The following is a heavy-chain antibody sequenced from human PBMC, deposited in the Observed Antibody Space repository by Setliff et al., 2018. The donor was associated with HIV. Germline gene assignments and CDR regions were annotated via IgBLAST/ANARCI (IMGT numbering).Heavy chain of an antibody. CDR1: GFSLTTSGIR. D-gene: IGHD3-10*01. Sequence: SGPTLVKPTQTLTLTCTFSGFSLTTSGIRVTWVRQPPGKALEWLARIDWEDDKFYSTSLKTRLTISKDTSKNQVVLTMTNMGPLDTATYFCARTYGSASKLDYWGPGTLVTVSS. V-gene: IGHV2-70*04. J-gene: IGHJ4*02. CDR2: IDWEDDK. CDR3: ARTYGSASKLDY.